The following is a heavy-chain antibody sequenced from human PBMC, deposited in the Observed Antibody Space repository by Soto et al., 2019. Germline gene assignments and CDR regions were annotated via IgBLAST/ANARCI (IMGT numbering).Heavy chain of an antibody. CDR2: IYYSGST. V-gene: IGHV4-59*01. Sequence: PSETLSLTCTVSGGSISSYYWSWIRQPPGKGLEWIGYIYYSGSTNYNPSLKSRVTISVDTPKNQFSLKLSSVTAADTAVYYCARGQGSMIVNLYYFDYWGQGTLVTVSS. CDR3: ARGQGSMIVNLYYFDY. CDR1: GGSISSYY. D-gene: IGHD3-22*01. J-gene: IGHJ4*02.